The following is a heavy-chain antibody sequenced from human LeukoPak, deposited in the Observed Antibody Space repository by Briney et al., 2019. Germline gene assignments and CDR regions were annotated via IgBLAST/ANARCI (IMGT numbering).Heavy chain of an antibody. CDR3: ARERGRQNYYYYYMDV. CDR2: IYYSGST. V-gene: IGHV4-59*01. J-gene: IGHJ6*03. CDR1: GGSISSYY. Sequence: SETLSLTCTVSGGSISSYYWSWIRQPPGKGLEWTGYIYYSGSTNYNPSLKSRVTISVDTSKNQFSLKLSSVTAADTAVYYCARERGRQNYYYYYMDVWGKGTTVTVSS.